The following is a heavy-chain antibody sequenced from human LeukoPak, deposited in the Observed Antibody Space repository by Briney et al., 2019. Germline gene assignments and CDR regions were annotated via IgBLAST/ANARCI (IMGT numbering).Heavy chain of an antibody. CDR3: ARSSVSGTYSGGY. Sequence: PSETLSLTCTVSGGSISSYYWSWIRPPPGKGLEWIGYIYYGGSTYSNPSLKGRVTISMDTSKNQFSLNLSSVTAADTAIYYCARSSVSGTYSGGYWGQGILVTVSS. J-gene: IGHJ4*02. CDR1: GGSISSYY. V-gene: IGHV4-59*08. CDR2: IYYGGST. D-gene: IGHD3-10*01.